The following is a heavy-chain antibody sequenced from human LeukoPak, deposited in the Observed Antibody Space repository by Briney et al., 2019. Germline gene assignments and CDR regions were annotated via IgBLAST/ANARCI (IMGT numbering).Heavy chain of an antibody. CDR1: GYTLTELS. D-gene: IGHD6-19*01. CDR3: ATDWIAVAGTVFPPGY. V-gene: IGHV1-24*01. Sequence: GASVTVSCKVSGYTLTELSMHWVRQAPGKGLEWMGGFDPEDGETIYAQKFQGRVTMTEDTSTDTAYMELSSLRSEDTAVYYCATDWIAVAGTVFPPGYWGQGTLVTVSS. CDR2: FDPEDGET. J-gene: IGHJ4*02.